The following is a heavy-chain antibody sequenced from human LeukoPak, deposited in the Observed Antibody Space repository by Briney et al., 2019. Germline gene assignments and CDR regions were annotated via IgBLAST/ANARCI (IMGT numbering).Heavy chain of an antibody. V-gene: IGHV4-34*01. CDR2: INHSGST. CDR3: ARGGYDKENYYYGMDV. CDR1: GGSISTYY. J-gene: IGHJ6*02. Sequence: PSETLSLTCTVSGGSISTYYWSWIRQPPGKGLEWMGEINHSGSTNYNPSLKSRVTISVDTSKNQFSLKLSSVTAADTAVYYCARGGYDKENYYYGMDVWGQGTTVTVSS. D-gene: IGHD3-22*01.